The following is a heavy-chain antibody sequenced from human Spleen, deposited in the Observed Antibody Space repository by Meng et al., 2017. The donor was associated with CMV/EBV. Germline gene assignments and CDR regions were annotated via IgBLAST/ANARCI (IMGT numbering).Heavy chain of an antibody. Sequence: GESLKISCVASRFTFSPYTMHWVRQAPGKGLEWVAVIPYDGSNKSYADSVKGRFTISRDNSKNTLYLQMNSLRAEDTAVYYCARPTYSGYDLYYFDYWGQGTLVTVSS. CDR1: RFTFSPYT. D-gene: IGHD5-12*01. J-gene: IGHJ4*02. CDR3: ARPTYSGYDLYYFDY. V-gene: IGHV3-30-3*01. CDR2: IPYDGSNK.